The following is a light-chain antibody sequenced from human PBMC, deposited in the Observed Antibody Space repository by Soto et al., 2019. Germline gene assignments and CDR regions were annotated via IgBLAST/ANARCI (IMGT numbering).Light chain of an antibody. CDR1: SSDVGGYNY. CDR2: DVS. V-gene: IGLV2-14*01. J-gene: IGLJ1*01. CDR3: SSYTSSSTF. Sequence: QSVLTQPGSVSGSPGQSVTIRCTGTSSDVGGYNYVSWYQQHPGKAPKLMIYDVSNRPSGVSNRFSGSKSGNTAPLTISGLQAEDEADYYCSSYTSSSTFFGTGTKATVL.